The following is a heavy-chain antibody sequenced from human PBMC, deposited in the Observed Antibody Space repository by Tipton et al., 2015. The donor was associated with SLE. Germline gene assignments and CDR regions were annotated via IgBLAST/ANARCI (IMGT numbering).Heavy chain of an antibody. D-gene: IGHD3-3*01. CDR3: AASGYNFLSWFDP. Sequence: TLSLTCTVSGGSISSHYWSWIRQPPGKRLEWIGHVHSSGSTFYNPSLKSRVTISMDTSKNQVSLRMTSVTAADTAVYYCAASGYNFLSWFDPWGQGTPATVSS. CDR2: VHSSGST. J-gene: IGHJ5*02. V-gene: IGHV4-59*07. CDR1: GGSISSHY.